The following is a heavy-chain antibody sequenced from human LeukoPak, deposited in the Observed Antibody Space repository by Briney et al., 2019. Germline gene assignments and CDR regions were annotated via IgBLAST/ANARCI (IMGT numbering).Heavy chain of an antibody. Sequence: GRSLRLSCAASGFTFSGYAMHWVRQAPGKGLEWVAVTSYDGSNKYYPDSVKGRFTISRDNSKNTLDLQMNSLRSEDTAMYYCARSPRIVGATGTRSAFDYWGQGTLVTVSS. V-gene: IGHV3-30-3*01. CDR3: ARSPRIVGATGTRSAFDY. J-gene: IGHJ4*02. D-gene: IGHD1-26*01. CDR1: GFTFSGYA. CDR2: TSYDGSNK.